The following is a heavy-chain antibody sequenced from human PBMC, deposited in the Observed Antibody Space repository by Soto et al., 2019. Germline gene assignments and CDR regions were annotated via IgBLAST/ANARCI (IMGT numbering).Heavy chain of an antibody. CDR2: INAGYGNT. CDR1: GYNFSSFA. Sequence: VQLLQSWAEVRKAGAPVEGSCKASGYNFSSFALHWGRQAPGQRLEWMGWINAGYGNTKSSQKFQDRVTISRDTSASTAYMELTSLRSEDTAVYYCARDTGDGTFDFWGQGTLVTVSS. V-gene: IGHV1-3*01. J-gene: IGHJ4*02. D-gene: IGHD7-27*01. CDR3: ARDTGDGTFDF.